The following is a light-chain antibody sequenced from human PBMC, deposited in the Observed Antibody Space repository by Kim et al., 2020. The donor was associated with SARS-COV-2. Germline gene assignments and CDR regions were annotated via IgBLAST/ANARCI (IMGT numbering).Light chain of an antibody. CDR1: RSVTSSY. CDR2: GAS. J-gene: IGKJ4*01. V-gene: IGKV3-20*01. CDR3: QQYGSSPLT. Sequence: LSPGERATLSCRASRSVTSSYLAWYQQKPGQAPRLLIYGASSRATDIPDRFSGSGSATDFTLTISRLEPEDFAVYYCQQYGSSPLTFGGGTKLEI.